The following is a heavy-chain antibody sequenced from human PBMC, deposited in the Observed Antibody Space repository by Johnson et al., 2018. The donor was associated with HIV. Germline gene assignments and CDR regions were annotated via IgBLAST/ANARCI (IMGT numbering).Heavy chain of an antibody. CDR1: GFTFSDYG. J-gene: IGHJ3*02. CDR3: ANDTGGNSGNDAFDI. V-gene: IGHV3-30*18. Sequence: QVQLVESGGGGVQPGRSLRLSCAASGFTFSDYGMHWVRQAPGKGLERVADISYDGTNKYDVDSVKGRFTISRDNSKNTLYLQMNGLRTAEPAVYYCANDTGGNSGNDAFDIWGQWTLVTVSS. D-gene: IGHD4-23*01. CDR2: ISYDGTNK.